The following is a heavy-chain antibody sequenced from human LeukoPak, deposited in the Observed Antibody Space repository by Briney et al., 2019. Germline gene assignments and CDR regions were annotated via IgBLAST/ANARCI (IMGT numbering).Heavy chain of an antibody. CDR1: GYTFNDHY. Sequence: ASVKVSCKASGYTFNDHYMYWVRQAPGQGLEWMGVINPSGGSTSYAQKFQGRVTMTRDTSTRTVYMEVNSLRSKDTAVYYCARQGTYSSAIGMGYWGQGTLVTVSS. D-gene: IGHD6-19*01. V-gene: IGHV1-46*02. CDR2: INPSGGST. CDR3: ARQGTYSSAIGMGY. J-gene: IGHJ4*02.